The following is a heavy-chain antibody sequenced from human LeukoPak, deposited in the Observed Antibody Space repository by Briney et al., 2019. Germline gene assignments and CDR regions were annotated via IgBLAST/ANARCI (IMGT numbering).Heavy chain of an antibody. CDR2: ISGSGGST. D-gene: IGHD5-24*01. CDR3: AKWGDGYNSAFDY. J-gene: IGHJ4*02. Sequence: GGSLRLSCAASGFTFSIYEMDWVRQAPGKGLEWVSAISGSGGSTYYADSVKGRFTISRDNSKNTLYLQMNSLRAEDTAVYYCAKWGDGYNSAFDYWGQGTLVTVSS. V-gene: IGHV3-23*01. CDR1: GFTFSIYE.